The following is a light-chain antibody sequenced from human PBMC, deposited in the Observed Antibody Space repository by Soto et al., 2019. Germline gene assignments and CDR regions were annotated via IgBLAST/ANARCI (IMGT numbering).Light chain of an antibody. J-gene: IGLJ1*01. CDR2: DVS. CDR1: SSDVGGYNF. Sequence: QSVLTQPPSASGSPGQSVTISCTGTSSDVGGYNFVSWFQHHPGKAPKLMIYDVSKRPSGVPDRFSGSKSGNTASLTVSGLQAADEADHYCRSYAGSKKCVFVTGTKVT. CDR3: RSYAGSKKCV. V-gene: IGLV2-8*01.